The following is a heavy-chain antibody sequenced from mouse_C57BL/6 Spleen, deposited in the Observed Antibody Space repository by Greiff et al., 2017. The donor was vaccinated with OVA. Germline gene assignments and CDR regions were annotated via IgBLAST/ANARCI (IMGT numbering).Heavy chain of an antibody. CDR2: INPSSGYT. CDR3: AREYGYDGSWFAY. V-gene: IGHV1-7*01. J-gene: IGHJ3*01. CDR1: GYTFTSYW. D-gene: IGHD2-2*01. Sequence: VQLQQSGAELAKPGASVKLSCKASGYTFTSYWMHWVKQRPGQGLEWIGYINPSSGYTKYNQKFKDKATLTADKSSSTAYMQLSSLTSEDSAVYFCAREYGYDGSWFAYWGQGTLVTVSA.